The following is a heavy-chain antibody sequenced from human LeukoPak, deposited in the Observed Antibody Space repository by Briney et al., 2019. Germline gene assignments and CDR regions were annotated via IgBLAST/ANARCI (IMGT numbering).Heavy chain of an antibody. CDR1: GYTFVGYY. CDR2: IDPYTGNT. Sequence: GASVKVSCEASGYTFVGYYLHWVRQAPGQGLEWMAWIDPYTGNTHYAQKFQGRITVTRDTSVSTTYMELSWLTSDDTARYYCAREYSASEHWGQGTLVTVSS. CDR3: AREYSASEH. D-gene: IGHD5-12*01. V-gene: IGHV1-2*02. J-gene: IGHJ4*02.